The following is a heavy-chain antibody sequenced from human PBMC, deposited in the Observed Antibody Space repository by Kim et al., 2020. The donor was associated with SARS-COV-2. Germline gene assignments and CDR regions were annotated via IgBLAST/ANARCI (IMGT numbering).Heavy chain of an antibody. CDR1: GFTFSTYS. Sequence: GGSLRLSCAASGFTFSTYSMTWVRQAPGKGLEWVSSISSSSGYIYYADSVKGRFTISRDNAKNSLYLQMNSLRAEDTAVYYCARDLWKQQLVLDYWGQGTLVTVSS. CDR3: ARDLWKQQLVLDY. D-gene: IGHD6-13*01. V-gene: IGHV3-21*01. CDR2: ISSSSGYI. J-gene: IGHJ4*02.